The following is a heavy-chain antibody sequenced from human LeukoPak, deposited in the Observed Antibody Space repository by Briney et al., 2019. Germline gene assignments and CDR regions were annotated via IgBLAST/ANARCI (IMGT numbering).Heavy chain of an antibody. J-gene: IGHJ4*02. D-gene: IGHD3-22*01. CDR2: INHSGST. V-gene: IGHV4-34*01. CDR1: GGSISTYY. Sequence: SETPSLTCTVSGGSISTYYWNWIRQPPGKGLEWIGEINHSGSTNYNPSLKSRVTISVDTSKNQFSLKLSSVTAADTAVYYCATLTSAPYYYDSSGGVDYWGQGTLVTVSS. CDR3: ATLTSAPYYYDSSGGVDY.